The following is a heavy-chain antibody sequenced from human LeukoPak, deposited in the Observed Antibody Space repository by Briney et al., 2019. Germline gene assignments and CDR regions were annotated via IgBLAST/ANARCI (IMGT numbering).Heavy chain of an antibody. CDR2: INAGNGNT. Sequence: RASVKVSCKASGYTFTSYAMHWVRQAPGQRLEWMGWINAGNGNTKYSQKFQGRVTITRDTSASTAYMELSSLRSEDTAVYYCARDWVDGCSGGSCYYFDYWGQGTLVTVSS. D-gene: IGHD2-15*01. CDR3: ARDWVDGCSGGSCYYFDY. CDR1: GYTFTSYA. J-gene: IGHJ4*02. V-gene: IGHV1-3*01.